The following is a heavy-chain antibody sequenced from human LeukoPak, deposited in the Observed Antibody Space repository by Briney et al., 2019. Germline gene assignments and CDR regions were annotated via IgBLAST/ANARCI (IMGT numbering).Heavy chain of an antibody. CDR2: IIPIFGTA. Sequence: ASVKVSCKASGGTFSSYAISWVRQAPGQGLEWMGGIIPIFGTANYAQKFQGRVTMTRDMSTSTVYMELSSLRSEDTAVYYCARGGRYYYDSSGYGEYYFDYWGQGTLVTVSS. V-gene: IGHV1-69*05. D-gene: IGHD3-22*01. CDR3: ARGGRYYYDSSGYGEYYFDY. CDR1: GGTFSSYA. J-gene: IGHJ4*02.